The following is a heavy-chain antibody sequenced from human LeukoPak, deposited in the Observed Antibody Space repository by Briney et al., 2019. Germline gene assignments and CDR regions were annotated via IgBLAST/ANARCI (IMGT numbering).Heavy chain of an antibody. CDR2: IYYSGST. Sequence: PSETLSLTCTVSGGSISSYYWSWIRQPPGKGLEWIGYIYYSGSTNYNPSLKSRVTISVDTSKNQFSLKLSSVTAADTAVYYCARDSVYGTGWFDPWGQGTLVTVSS. J-gene: IGHJ5*02. D-gene: IGHD2/OR15-2a*01. CDR3: ARDSVYGTGWFDP. V-gene: IGHV4-59*01. CDR1: GGSISSYY.